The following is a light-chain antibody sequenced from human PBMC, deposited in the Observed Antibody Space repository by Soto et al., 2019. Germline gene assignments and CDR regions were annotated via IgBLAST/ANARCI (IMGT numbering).Light chain of an antibody. CDR2: AAS. CDR1: QGISSY. J-gene: IGKJ1*01. V-gene: IGKV1-9*01. Sequence: IQLTQSPSSLSASVGYRVTITCRASQGISSYLAWYQQKPGKAPKLLIYAASTLKSGFPSMFSGSGSWTDFTITISSLQPKDFATYYCQQLNSYPLTFGQGTKVEIK. CDR3: QQLNSYPLT.